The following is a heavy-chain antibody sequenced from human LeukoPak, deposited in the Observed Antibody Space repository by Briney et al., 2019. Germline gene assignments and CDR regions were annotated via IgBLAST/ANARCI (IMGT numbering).Heavy chain of an antibody. CDR3: AREGAVATAMLSLDY. Sequence: GASVKVSCKASGYTFTGYYMHWVRQAPGQGLEWMGWINPNSGGTNYAQKFQGRVTMTRDTSISTAYMELSRLRSDDTAVYYCAREGAVATAMLSLDYWGQGALVTVSS. J-gene: IGHJ4*02. V-gene: IGHV1-2*02. CDR1: GYTFTGYY. CDR2: INPNSGGT. D-gene: IGHD5-18*01.